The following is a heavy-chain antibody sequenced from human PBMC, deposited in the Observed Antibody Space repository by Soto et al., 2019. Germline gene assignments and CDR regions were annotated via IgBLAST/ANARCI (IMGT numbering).Heavy chain of an antibody. Sequence: EVQLLESGGGLVQPGGSLRLSCAASGFTFSSYAMSWVRQAPGKGLEWVSAISGSGGSTYYADSVTGRFTISRDNSKNTLYLQMNSLGAEDTAVYYCAKARSSSWSHDAFDIWVQGTMVTVSS. CDR2: ISGSGGST. CDR3: AKARSSSWSHDAFDI. V-gene: IGHV3-23*01. D-gene: IGHD6-13*01. CDR1: GFTFSSYA. J-gene: IGHJ3*02.